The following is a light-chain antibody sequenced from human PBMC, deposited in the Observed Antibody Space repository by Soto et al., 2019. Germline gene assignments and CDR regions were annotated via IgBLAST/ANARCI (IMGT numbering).Light chain of an antibody. J-gene: IGKJ2*01. CDR3: QQYGNSPLYT. CDR2: AAS. V-gene: IGKV3-20*01. Sequence: EIVLTQSPGTLSLAPGDRATISCRASQSVSSKDLAWYQQKSGQAPRLLIYAASRRATGIPDRFSGSASGTDFTLTINRLEPEDIAVYYCQQYGNSPLYTFGQGTNLEIK. CDR1: QSVSSKD.